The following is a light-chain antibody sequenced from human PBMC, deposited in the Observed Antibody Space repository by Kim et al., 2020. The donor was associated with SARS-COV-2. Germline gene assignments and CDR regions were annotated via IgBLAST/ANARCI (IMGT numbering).Light chain of an antibody. CDR2: AAS. CDR3: QQFQSYPYT. J-gene: IGKJ2*01. Sequence: SASLGDRLPITCRTSQGISSFLAWFQQKPGKAPEHLIYAASTLQSGVPSRFSGSGSGTEYSLTITGLQPEDFATYFCQQFQSYPYTFGQGTKLEIK. V-gene: IGKV1-9*01. CDR1: QGISSF.